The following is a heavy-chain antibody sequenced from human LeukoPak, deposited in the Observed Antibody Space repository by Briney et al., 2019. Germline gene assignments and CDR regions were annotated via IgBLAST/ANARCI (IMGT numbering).Heavy chain of an antibody. J-gene: IGHJ5*02. CDR2: IYYSGST. CDR1: GCTISSYY. V-gene: IGHV4-59*08. CDR3: ARRSRGAAAGTAWFDP. D-gene: IGHD6-13*01. Sequence: PSETLTLTCTASGCTISSYYLSWVRQPPGKGLEWIGYIYYSGSTNYNPSLKSRVTISVDTSKNQFSLKLSSVTAADTAVYYCARRSRGAAAGTAWFDPWGQGTLVTVSS.